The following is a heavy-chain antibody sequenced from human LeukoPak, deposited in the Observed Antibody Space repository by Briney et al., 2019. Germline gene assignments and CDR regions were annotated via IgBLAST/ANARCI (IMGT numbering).Heavy chain of an antibody. Sequence: AETLSLTCAVYGGSFSGYYWSWIRQPPGRGMAWIGEINHSGSTNYNPSLKSRVTISVDTSKNQFSLKLSSVTAADTAVYYCASDSGYSYGFDYWGQGTLVSVSS. J-gene: IGHJ4*02. CDR3: ASDSGYSYGFDY. CDR1: GGSFSGYY. D-gene: IGHD5-18*01. CDR2: INHSGST. V-gene: IGHV4-34*01.